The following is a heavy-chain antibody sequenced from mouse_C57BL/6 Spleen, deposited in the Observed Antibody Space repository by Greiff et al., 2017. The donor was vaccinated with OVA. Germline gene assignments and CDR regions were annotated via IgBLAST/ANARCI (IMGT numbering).Heavy chain of an antibody. V-gene: IGHV5-9-1*02. D-gene: IGHD1-1*01. Sequence: EVQGVESGEGLVKPGGSLKLSCAASGFTFSSYAMSWVRQTPEKRLEWVAYISSGGDYIYYADTVKGRFTISRDNARNTLYLQMSSLKSEDTAMYYCTRDITTVVARAMDYWGQGTSVTVSS. J-gene: IGHJ4*01. CDR1: GFTFSSYA. CDR2: ISSGGDYI. CDR3: TRDITTVVARAMDY.